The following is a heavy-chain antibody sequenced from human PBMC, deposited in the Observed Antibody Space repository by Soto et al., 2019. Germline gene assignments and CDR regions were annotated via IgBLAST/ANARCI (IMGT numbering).Heavy chain of an antibody. CDR2: IDPSDSYT. CDR3: ARQTSNNWFDP. Sequence: GESLKISCKGSGYSFTTYWISWVRQMPGKGLEWMGKIDPSDSYTNYSPSFQGHVSISADKSISTAYLQWSSLKASDTAMYYCARQTSNNWFDPWGQGTLVTSPQ. J-gene: IGHJ5*02. CDR1: GYSFTTYW. V-gene: IGHV5-10-1*01.